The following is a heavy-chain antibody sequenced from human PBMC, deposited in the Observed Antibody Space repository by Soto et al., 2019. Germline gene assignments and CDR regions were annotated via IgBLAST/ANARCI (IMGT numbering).Heavy chain of an antibody. V-gene: IGHV4-38-2*02. CDR2: IYHSGTT. CDR1: GYYISRGYY. Sequence: SETLSLTCTVSGYYISRGYYWGWIRQPPGKGLEWIGSIYHSGTTYYNPSLKGRVTISVDPSKHQFSLKLSSVTAAATAVYYCASSILTGYWYFVLWVRGTLVTVSS. D-gene: IGHD3-9*01. J-gene: IGHJ2*01. CDR3: ASSILTGYWYFVL.